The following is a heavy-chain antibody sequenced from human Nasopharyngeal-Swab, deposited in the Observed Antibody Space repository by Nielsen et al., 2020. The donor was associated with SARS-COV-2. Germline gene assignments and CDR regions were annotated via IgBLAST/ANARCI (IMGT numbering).Heavy chain of an antibody. CDR3: ARLTAMLNRGDYYYGMDV. CDR1: GYTFTSNY. CDR2: INPSGGST. V-gene: IGHV1-46*01. D-gene: IGHD5-18*01. J-gene: IGHJ6*02. Sequence: ASVQITCKASGYTFTSNYMHWVRQDPGQGLEWMGIINPSGGSTSYAQKFQGRVTMTSDTSTSTVYMQLSSLRSEDTAVYYCARLTAMLNRGDYYYGMDVWGQGTTVTVSS.